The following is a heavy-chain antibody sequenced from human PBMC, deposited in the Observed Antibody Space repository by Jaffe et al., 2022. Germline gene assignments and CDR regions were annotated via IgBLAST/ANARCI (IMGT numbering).Heavy chain of an antibody. Sequence: EVQLVESGGGLVKPGGSLRLSCAASGFTFSSYSMNWVRQAPGKGLEWVSSISSSSSYIYYADSVKGRFTISRDNAKNSLYLQMNSLRAEDTAVYYCARDRLPYCGGDCYSCFDYWGQGTLVTVSS. J-gene: IGHJ4*02. V-gene: IGHV3-21*01. CDR3: ARDRLPYCGGDCYSCFDY. CDR1: GFTFSSYS. D-gene: IGHD2-21*01. CDR2: ISSSSSYI.